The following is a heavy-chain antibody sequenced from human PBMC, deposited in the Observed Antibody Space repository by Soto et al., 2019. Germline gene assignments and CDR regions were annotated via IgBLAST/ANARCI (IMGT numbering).Heavy chain of an antibody. Sequence: WVRQAPGKGLEWMGAFDPEDGRRIYAQKFQGRFTMTEDTSTDTAYMELTRLRYEDTAVYYCATHSSGYYWGQGTQVTVSS. J-gene: IGHJ4*02. CDR3: ATHSSGYY. D-gene: IGHD3-22*01. V-gene: IGHV1-24*01. CDR2: FDPEDGRR.